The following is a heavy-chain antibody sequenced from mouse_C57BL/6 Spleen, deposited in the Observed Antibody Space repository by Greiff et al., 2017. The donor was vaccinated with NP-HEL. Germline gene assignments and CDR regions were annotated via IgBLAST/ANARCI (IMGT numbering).Heavy chain of an antibody. J-gene: IGHJ2*01. CDR2: IDPSDSYT. Sequence: VQLQQPGAELVMPGASVKLSCKASGYTFTSYWMHWVKQRPGQGLEWIGEIDPSDSYTNYNQKFKGKSTLTVDKSSSTAYMQLSSLTSEDSAVYYCARSSSNYGFDYWGQGTTLTVSS. D-gene: IGHD2-5*01. CDR1: GYTFTSYW. V-gene: IGHV1-69*01. CDR3: ARSSSNYGFDY.